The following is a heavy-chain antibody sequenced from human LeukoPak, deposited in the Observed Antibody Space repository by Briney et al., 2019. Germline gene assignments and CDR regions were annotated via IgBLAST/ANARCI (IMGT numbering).Heavy chain of an antibody. CDR1: GYTFTGYY. J-gene: IGHJ4*02. V-gene: IGHV1-2*02. D-gene: IGHD6-13*01. CDR3: ARVLGDISSSLYFDY. Sequence: ASVKVSCKASGYTFTGYYMHWVRQAPGQGLEWMGWINPNSGGTNYAQKFQGRVTMTRDTSISTAYMELSRLRSDDTAVYYCARVLGDISSSLYFDYWGQGTLVTVSS. CDR2: INPNSGGT.